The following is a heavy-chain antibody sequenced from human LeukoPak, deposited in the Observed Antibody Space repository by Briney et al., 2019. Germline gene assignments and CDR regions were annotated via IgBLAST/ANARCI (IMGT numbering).Heavy chain of an antibody. D-gene: IGHD3-3*01. V-gene: IGHV4-31*03. Sequence: SETLSLTCTVSSGSITNNAYYWSWLRQHPETGLEWIGYIHHTGRTYYNPSLKTRVTMSISTSTSQFSLTVNSVTAADTAVYYCARVERYHEYFQHWGQGTLVTVSS. CDR2: IHHTGRT. J-gene: IGHJ1*01. CDR3: ARVERYHEYFQH. CDR1: SGSITNNAYY.